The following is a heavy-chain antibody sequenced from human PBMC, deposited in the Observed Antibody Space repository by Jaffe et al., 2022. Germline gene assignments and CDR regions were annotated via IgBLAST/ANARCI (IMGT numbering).Heavy chain of an antibody. CDR2: IYSGGST. CDR3: AARSGWYDGDEAFDI. Sequence: EVQLVETGGGLIQPGGSLRLSCAASGFTVSSNYMSWVRQAPGKGLEWVSVIYSGGSTYYADSVKGRFTISRDNSKNTLYLQMNSLRAEDTAVYYCAARSGWYDGDEAFDIWGQGTMVTVSS. CDR1: GFTVSSNY. J-gene: IGHJ3*02. D-gene: IGHD6-19*01. V-gene: IGHV3-53*02.